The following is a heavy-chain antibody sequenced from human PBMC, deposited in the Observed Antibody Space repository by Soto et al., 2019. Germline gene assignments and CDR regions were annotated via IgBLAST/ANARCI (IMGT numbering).Heavy chain of an antibody. CDR3: ARDTAGGYSYGFDY. CDR1: GGSISSYY. J-gene: IGHJ4*02. V-gene: IGHV4-59*01. CDR2: IYYSGST. D-gene: IGHD5-18*01. Sequence: SETLSLTCTVSGGSISSYYWSWIRQPPGKGLEWIGYIYYSGSTNYNPSLKSRVTISVDTSKNQFSLKLSSVTAADTAVSYCARDTAGGYSYGFDYWGQGTLVTVSS.